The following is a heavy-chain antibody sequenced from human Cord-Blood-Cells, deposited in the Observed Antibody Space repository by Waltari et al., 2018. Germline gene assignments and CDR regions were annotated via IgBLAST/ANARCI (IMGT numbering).Heavy chain of an antibody. Sequence: QVQLQQWGAGLLKPSETLSLTCAVYGGSFSGYYWSWIRQPPGKGLEWIGEINHSGSTNDNPSLKSRVTISVDTSKNQFSLKLSSVTAADTAVYYCARGYNWNYNWFDPWGQGTLVTVSS. J-gene: IGHJ5*02. D-gene: IGHD1-7*01. CDR1: GGSFSGYY. V-gene: IGHV4-34*01. CDR3: ARGYNWNYNWFDP. CDR2: INHSGST.